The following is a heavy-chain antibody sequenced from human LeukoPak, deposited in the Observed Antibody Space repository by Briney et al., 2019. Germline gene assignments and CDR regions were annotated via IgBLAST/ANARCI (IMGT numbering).Heavy chain of an antibody. CDR1: GGTFSSYA. D-gene: IGHD6-13*01. CDR3: ARDHYSSSWSY. J-gene: IGHJ4*02. CDR2: IIPILGIA. V-gene: IGHV1-69*04. Sequence: GASVKVSCKASGGTFSSYAISWVRQAPGQGLEWMGRIIPILGIANYAQKFQARVTITADKSTSTAYMELSSLRSEDTAVYYCARDHYSSSWSYWGQGTLVTVSS.